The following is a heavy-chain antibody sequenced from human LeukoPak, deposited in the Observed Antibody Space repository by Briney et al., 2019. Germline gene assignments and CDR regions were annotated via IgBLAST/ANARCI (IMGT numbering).Heavy chain of an antibody. CDR2: IRSKAYGGTT. J-gene: IGHJ6*02. CDR3: TREGWLHYYSYGMDV. V-gene: IGHV3-49*03. CDR1: GFTFGDYA. D-gene: IGHD5-12*01. Sequence: GRSLRLSCTASGFTFGDYAMSWFRQAAGKGLEWVGFIRSKAYGGTTEYAASVKGRFTISRDDSKSIAYLQMNSLKTEDTAVYYCTREGWLHYYSYGMDVWGQGTTVTVSS.